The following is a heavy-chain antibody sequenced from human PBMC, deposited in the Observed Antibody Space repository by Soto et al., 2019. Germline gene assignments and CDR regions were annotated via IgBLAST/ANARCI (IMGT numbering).Heavy chain of an antibody. V-gene: IGHV1-18*01. CDR1: GYIFVNYG. Sequence: QVQLVQSGDEVKKPGASVKVSCKASGYIFVNYGIAWVRQAPGHGLEWMGWISPYTGNTHSATKIQGRLTMTTDTSTSTAYMDLGGLTSDDTAVYYCVMVDNYVTPTPQDVWGQGTTVTVSS. J-gene: IGHJ6*02. CDR2: ISPYTGNT. D-gene: IGHD3-16*01. CDR3: VMVDNYVTPTPQDV.